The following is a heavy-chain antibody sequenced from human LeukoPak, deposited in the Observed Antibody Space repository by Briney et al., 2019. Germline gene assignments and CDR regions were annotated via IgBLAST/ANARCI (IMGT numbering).Heavy chain of an antibody. D-gene: IGHD3-10*01. CDR2: ISGSGGST. V-gene: IGHV3-23*01. CDR3: AKGTQFGSGTCRNDAFEI. J-gene: IGHJ3*02. Sequence: GSLRLSCAASGFTFSSYAMTWVRQAPGKGLEWVSAISGSGGSTYYAESVKGRFTISRDNSKDTLYVQMNRLGAEDTAVYYCAKGTQFGSGTCRNDAFEIWGQGTKVTVSS. CDR1: GFTFSSYA.